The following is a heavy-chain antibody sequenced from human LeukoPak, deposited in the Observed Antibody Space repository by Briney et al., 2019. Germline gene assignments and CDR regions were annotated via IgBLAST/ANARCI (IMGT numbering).Heavy chain of an antibody. D-gene: IGHD3-22*01. CDR1: GYTLTSYD. Sequence: ASVKLSCKASGYTLTSYDINWVRQATGQGLEWMGWLSPDSGNTGYAQKFQGRVTMTRNTSISTAYMELSSLRSEDTAVYYCARNGGGSYYYDSSGYYYFDYWGQGTLVTVSS. V-gene: IGHV1-8*01. CDR2: LSPDSGNT. J-gene: IGHJ4*02. CDR3: ARNGGGSYYYDSSGYYYFDY.